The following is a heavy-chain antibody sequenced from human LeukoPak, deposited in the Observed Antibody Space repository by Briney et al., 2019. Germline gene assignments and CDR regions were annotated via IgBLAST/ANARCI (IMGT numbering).Heavy chain of an antibody. CDR3: ASLFDYDAFDI. J-gene: IGHJ3*02. V-gene: IGHV3-20*01. D-gene: IGHD3-9*01. CDR2: INWNGGST. CDR1: GFTFSSYG. Sequence: PGGSLRLSCAASGFTFSSYGMSWVRQAPGKGLEWVSGINWNGGSTGYADSVKGRFTISRDNAKNSLYLQMNSLRAEDTALYHCASLFDYDAFDIWGQGTMVTVSS.